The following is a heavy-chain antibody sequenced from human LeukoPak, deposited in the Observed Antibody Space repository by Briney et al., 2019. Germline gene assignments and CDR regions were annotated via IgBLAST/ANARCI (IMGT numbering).Heavy chain of an antibody. CDR3: AREPVTSYYYGMDV. Sequence: SETLSLTCTVSGGSISSYYWSWIRQPAGKGLEWIGRIYTSGSTNYNPSLKSQVTMSVDTSKNQFSLKLSSVTAADTAVYYCAREPVTSYYYGMDVWGQGTTVTVSS. CDR1: GGSISSYY. V-gene: IGHV4-4*07. CDR2: IYTSGST. J-gene: IGHJ6*02. D-gene: IGHD4-17*01.